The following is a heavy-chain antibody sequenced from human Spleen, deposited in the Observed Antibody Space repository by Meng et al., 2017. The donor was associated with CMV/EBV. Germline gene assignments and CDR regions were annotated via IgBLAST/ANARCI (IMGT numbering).Heavy chain of an antibody. CDR3: AKDGAVRVEKYFDL. V-gene: IGHV3-30*02. D-gene: IGHD4/OR15-4a*01. J-gene: IGHJ2*01. CDR1: GCNFSRYG. Sequence: GRLLQGGGGVVQPGGSLRLSGAAFGCNFSRYGMHGVRPDTGKGLEWVALIRYDGSNKYYEDSVKGRFTISRDNSKSTLYMQMNSMRAEDTAVYYCAKDGAVRVEKYFDLWGRGTLVTVSS. CDR2: IRYDGSNK.